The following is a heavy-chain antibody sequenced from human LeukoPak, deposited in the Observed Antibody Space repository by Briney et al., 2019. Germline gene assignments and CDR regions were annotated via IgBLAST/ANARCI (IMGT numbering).Heavy chain of an antibody. V-gene: IGHV1-18*01. Sequence: ASVKVSCKASGYTFANFGITWVRQAPGQGLEWMGWISVYNGNTNYAQNLQGRVTLTTDTSTSTAYMELRSLRSDDTALYYCARACSSSSCYMVHWGQGTLVTVSS. CDR3: ARACSSSSCYMVH. CDR1: GYTFANFG. CDR2: ISVYNGNT. J-gene: IGHJ4*02. D-gene: IGHD2-2*02.